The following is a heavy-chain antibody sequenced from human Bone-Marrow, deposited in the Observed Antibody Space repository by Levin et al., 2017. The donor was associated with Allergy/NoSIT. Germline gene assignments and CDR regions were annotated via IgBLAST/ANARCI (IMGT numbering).Heavy chain of an antibody. J-gene: IGHJ4*02. CDR1: GFTFSDYY. V-gene: IGHV3-11*01. Sequence: PGGSLRLSCAASGFTFSDYYMGWVRQAPGRGLECVSYISNFGTTIYYADSLKGRFTISRDNARTSLFLQMNSLRVEDTAGYYCARVGSTFYFDQWGQGALVTVSS. D-gene: IGHD2/OR15-2a*01. CDR2: ISNFGTTI. CDR3: ARVGSTFYFDQ.